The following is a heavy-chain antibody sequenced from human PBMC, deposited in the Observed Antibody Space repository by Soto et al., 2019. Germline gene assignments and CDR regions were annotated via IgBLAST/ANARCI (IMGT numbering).Heavy chain of an antibody. V-gene: IGHV1-69*12. D-gene: IGHD6-13*01. CDR3: ARSLYSSSWYHSGNSYYYYGMDV. J-gene: IGHJ6*02. CDR2: ITAFSDIV. CDR1: GGTFGIYA. Sequence: QVQLVQSGAEVKKPGSSVKVSCKASGGTFGIYAITWVRQAPGQGLEWMGGITAFSDIVNYTQKLQGRVTITADESTNSAYMDLSSLSSEATAVYYCARSLYSSSWYHSGNSYYYYGMDVWGQGTTVTVSS.